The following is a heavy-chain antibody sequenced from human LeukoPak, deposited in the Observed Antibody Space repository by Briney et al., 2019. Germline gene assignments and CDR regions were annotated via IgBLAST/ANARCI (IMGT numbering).Heavy chain of an antibody. V-gene: IGHV4-61*02. D-gene: IGHD4-23*01. CDR1: GGSISSGSYY. CDR3: ARAVYGGNFLGY. Sequence: SETLSLTCTVSGGSISSGSYYWSWIRQPAGKGLEWIGRIYTSGSTNYNPSLKSRVTISVDTSKNQFSLKLSSVTAADTAVYYCARAVYGGNFLGYWGQGTLVTVSS. CDR2: IYTSGST. J-gene: IGHJ4*02.